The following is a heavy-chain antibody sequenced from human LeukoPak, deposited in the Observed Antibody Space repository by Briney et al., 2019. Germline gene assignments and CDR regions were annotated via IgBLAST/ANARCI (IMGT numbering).Heavy chain of an antibody. CDR1: GYTFSGYY. Sequence: ASVKVSCKASGYTFSGYYMHWVRQAPGQGLEWVGWINPNSGGTNYAQKFQGRVTMTRDTSISTAYMELSRLRSDDTAVYYCARGADILTGYPFNYYYYMDVWGKGTTVTISS. CDR2: INPNSGGT. D-gene: IGHD3-9*01. V-gene: IGHV1-2*02. CDR3: ARGADILTGYPFNYYYYMDV. J-gene: IGHJ6*03.